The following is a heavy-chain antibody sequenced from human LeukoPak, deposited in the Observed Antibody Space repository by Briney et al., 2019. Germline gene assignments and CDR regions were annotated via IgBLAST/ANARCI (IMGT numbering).Heavy chain of an antibody. D-gene: IGHD6-13*01. J-gene: IGHJ4*02. CDR2: IYYSGST. CDR1: GGSISSYY. Sequence: SETLSLTCTVSGGSISSYYWSWIRQPPGKGLEWIGYIYYSGSTNCNPSLKSRVTISVDTSKNQFSLKLSSVTAADTAVYYCARPGYSSSWYLYWGQGTLVTVSS. CDR3: ARPGYSSSWYLY. V-gene: IGHV4-59*08.